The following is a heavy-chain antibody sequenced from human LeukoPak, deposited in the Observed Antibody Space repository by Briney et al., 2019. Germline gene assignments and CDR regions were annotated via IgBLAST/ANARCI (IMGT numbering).Heavy chain of an antibody. CDR3: ARTSHDYISFFDY. J-gene: IGHJ4*02. CDR2: INHSGST. D-gene: IGHD3-16*01. Sequence: SETLSLTCAVYGGSFSGYYWSWIRQPPGKGLEWIGEINHSGSTNYNPSLKSRVTISVDTSKNQFSLKLSSVTAADTAVYYCARTSHDYISFFDYWGQGTLVTVSS. CDR1: GGSFSGYY. V-gene: IGHV4-34*01.